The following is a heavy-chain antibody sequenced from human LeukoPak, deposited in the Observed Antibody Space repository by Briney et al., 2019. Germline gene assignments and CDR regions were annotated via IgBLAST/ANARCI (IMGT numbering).Heavy chain of an antibody. CDR3: ARRRYCSSTSCYEGAFDI. CDR2: VYPGDSDT. CDR1: GYSFTNYW. D-gene: IGHD2-2*01. Sequence: KRGESLQISCKGSGYSFTNYWIAWVRQMPGKGLEWMGIVYPGDSDTRYSPSFQGQVTISADKSFSTAYLQWSSLKASDTAMYYCARRRYCSSTSCYEGAFDIWGQGTMVTVSS. V-gene: IGHV5-51*01. J-gene: IGHJ3*02.